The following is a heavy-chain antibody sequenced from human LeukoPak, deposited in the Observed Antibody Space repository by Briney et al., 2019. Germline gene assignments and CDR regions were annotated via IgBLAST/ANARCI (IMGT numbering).Heavy chain of an antibody. Sequence: GGSLRLSCAASGFTFSSYSMNWVRQAPGKGLEWVSSISGSSSYIYYADSVKGRFTISRDNAKNSLYLQMNSLRAEDTAVYYCARDVQVGATRFDYWGQGTLVTVSS. D-gene: IGHD1-26*01. CDR1: GFTFSSYS. CDR3: ARDVQVGATRFDY. V-gene: IGHV3-21*01. CDR2: ISGSSSYI. J-gene: IGHJ4*02.